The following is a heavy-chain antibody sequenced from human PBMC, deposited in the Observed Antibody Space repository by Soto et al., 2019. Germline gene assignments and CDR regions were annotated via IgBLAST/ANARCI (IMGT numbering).Heavy chain of an antibody. Sequence: SETLSLTCAVSGGSFTSNNRWTWVRQPPGQGLEWIGEIYRTGSTNYNPSLKSRVTISLDKSENQFSLKVTSLTAADTAVYYCASRDPGTSVDYWGQGTLVTVSS. J-gene: IGHJ4*02. CDR2: IYRTGST. CDR1: GGSFTSNNR. CDR3: ASRDPGTSVDY. V-gene: IGHV4-4*02. D-gene: IGHD1-7*01.